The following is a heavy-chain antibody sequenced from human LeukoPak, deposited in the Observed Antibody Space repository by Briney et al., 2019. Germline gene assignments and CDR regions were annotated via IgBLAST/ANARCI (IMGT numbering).Heavy chain of an antibody. V-gene: IGHV3-21*01. CDR3: AELGITMIGGV. CDR2: IFPSGCEI. J-gene: IGHJ6*04. D-gene: IGHD3-10*02. Sequence: GGSLRLSCAASGFTFSSYSMNWVRQPPGKGLEWVSSIFPSGCEIHYADSVKGRFTISRDNAKNSLYLQMNSLRAEDTAVYYCAELGITMIGGVWGKGTTVTISS. CDR1: GFTFSSYS.